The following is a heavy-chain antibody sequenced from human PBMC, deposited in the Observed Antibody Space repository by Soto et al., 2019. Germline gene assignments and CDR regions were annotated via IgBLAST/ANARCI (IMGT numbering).Heavy chain of an antibody. CDR3: TTESDNSELYCSGGSCYSAPPVAFDI. V-gene: IGHV3-15*01. CDR2: IKSKTDGGTT. J-gene: IGHJ3*02. D-gene: IGHD2-15*01. CDR1: GFTFSNAW. Sequence: GGSLRLSCAASGFTFSNAWMSWVRQAPGKGLEWVGRIKSKTDGGTTDYAAPVKGRFTISRDDSKNTLYLQMNSLKTEDTAVYYCTTESDNSELYCSGGSCYSAPPVAFDIWGQGTMVTVSS.